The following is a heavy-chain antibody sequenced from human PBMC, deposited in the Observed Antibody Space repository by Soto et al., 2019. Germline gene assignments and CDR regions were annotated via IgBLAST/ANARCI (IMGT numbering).Heavy chain of an antibody. J-gene: IGHJ4*02. D-gene: IGHD3-10*01. Sequence: GGSLRLSCAASGFTFSSYAMSWVRQAPGKGLEWVSAISGSGGSTYYADSVKGRFTISRDNSKNTLYLQMNSLRAEDTAVYYCAKDYYGSGSYYNGPGAYFDYWGQGTLVTVSS. CDR1: GFTFSSYA. CDR2: ISGSGGST. V-gene: IGHV3-23*01. CDR3: AKDYYGSGSYYNGPGAYFDY.